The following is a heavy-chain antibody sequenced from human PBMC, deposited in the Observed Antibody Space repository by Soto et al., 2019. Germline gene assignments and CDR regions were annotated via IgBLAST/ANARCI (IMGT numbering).Heavy chain of an antibody. Sequence: GPLRSSGAASGSFLIGFAMRWVRKVRGMGLEWVSSSSANAGNINYAGSVRGRVSISRDSSKNSGDLQMNSLRVEDTAVYFCTKGSIPAVFRDFLATSGQETLATLSS. J-gene: IGHJ5*02. CDR1: GSFLIGFA. D-gene: IGHD6-13*01. CDR2: SSANAGNI. CDR3: TKGSIPAVFRDFLAT. V-gene: IGHV3-23*01.